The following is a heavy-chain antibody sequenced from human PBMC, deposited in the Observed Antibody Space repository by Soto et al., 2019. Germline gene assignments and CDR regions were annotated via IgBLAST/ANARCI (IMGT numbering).Heavy chain of an antibody. CDR1: AFTFSNFA. J-gene: IGHJ6*02. CDR3: AKVSLGATTITDYYYYGLDV. CDR2: ISGTDDYT. D-gene: IGHD1-26*01. V-gene: IGHV3-23*01. Sequence: GGSLRLSCAASAFTFSNFAMTWVRQAPGAGLEWVSSISGTDDYTYYADSVKGRCTISRDNARDTLFLHMNNRRAEDAAVYYCAKVSLGATTITDYYYYGLDVWGQGTTVTVSS.